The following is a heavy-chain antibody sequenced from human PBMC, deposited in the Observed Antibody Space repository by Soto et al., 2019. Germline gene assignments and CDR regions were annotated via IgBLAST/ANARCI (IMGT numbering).Heavy chain of an antibody. CDR1: GFTFDDYA. D-gene: IGHD1-26*01. CDR3: ANSGSYPTYLDY. Sequence: EVQLVESGGGLVQPGRSLRLSCAASGFTFDDYAMHWVRQAPGKGLEWVSGISWNRGTIGYADSVKGRFTISRDNANLSLYLHMTSLRAEDTALYYCANSGSYPTYLDYWCQGTLVTVSS. V-gene: IGHV3-9*01. J-gene: IGHJ4*02. CDR2: ISWNRGTI.